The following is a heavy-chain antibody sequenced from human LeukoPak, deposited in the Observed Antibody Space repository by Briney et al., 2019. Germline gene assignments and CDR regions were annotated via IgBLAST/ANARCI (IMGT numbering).Heavy chain of an antibody. Sequence: PSETLSLTCTVSGGSISSYYWSWIRQPPGKGLEWIGYIYYSGSTNYHPSLKSRVTISVDTSKNQFSLKLSSVTAADTAVYYCARWYSSSWYYFDYWGQGALVTVSS. D-gene: IGHD6-13*01. CDR3: ARWYSSSWYYFDY. J-gene: IGHJ4*02. V-gene: IGHV4-59*01. CDR2: IYYSGST. CDR1: GGSISSYY.